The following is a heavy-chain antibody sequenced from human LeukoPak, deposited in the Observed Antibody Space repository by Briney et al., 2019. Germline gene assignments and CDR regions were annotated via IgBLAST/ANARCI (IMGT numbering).Heavy chain of an antibody. J-gene: IGHJ4*02. CDR1: GFTFNSYG. V-gene: IGHV3-23*01. Sequence: PGGSLRLSCAASGFTFNSYGMSWVRQAPGKGLEWVSAISGSGDRTYYADSVKGRFTISRDNSKNTLYLQMNSLRAEDTAVYYCAKDYYDSSGYYPYYFDYWGQGTLVTVSS. CDR2: ISGSGDRT. D-gene: IGHD3-22*01. CDR3: AKDYYDSSGYYPYYFDY.